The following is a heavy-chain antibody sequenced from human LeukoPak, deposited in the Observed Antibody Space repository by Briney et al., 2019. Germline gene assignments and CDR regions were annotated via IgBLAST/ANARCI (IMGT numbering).Heavy chain of an antibody. CDR1: GGSIRDYY. CDR2: IHYSGNT. V-gene: IGHV4-59*01. CDR3: AREPGANDFWSSGPLDPRSWLDP. Sequence: PSDTLSLTCTVSGGSIRDYYWSWFRRAPGKGLEWIGYIHYSGNTKYNPSLKRRVIISIDASKNQLSLKVTSVTAAETAVYYCAREPGANDFWSSGPLDPRSWLDPWGQGTLVTVSS. J-gene: IGHJ5*02. D-gene: IGHD3-3*01.